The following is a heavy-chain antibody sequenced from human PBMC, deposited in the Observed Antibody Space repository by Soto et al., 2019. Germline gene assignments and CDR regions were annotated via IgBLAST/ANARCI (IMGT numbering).Heavy chain of an antibody. CDR1: GYTFTSYG. D-gene: IGHD2-15*01. Sequence: QVQLVQSGAEVKKPGASVKVSCKASGYTFTSYGISWVRQAPGQGLEWMGWISAYNGNTNYAQKLQGRVTMTTDTSTSTAYMELRSLRSDDTAVYYCARDLGYCSGGSCSRARAFDIWGQGTMVTVSS. V-gene: IGHV1-18*01. CDR2: ISAYNGNT. J-gene: IGHJ3*02. CDR3: ARDLGYCSGGSCSRARAFDI.